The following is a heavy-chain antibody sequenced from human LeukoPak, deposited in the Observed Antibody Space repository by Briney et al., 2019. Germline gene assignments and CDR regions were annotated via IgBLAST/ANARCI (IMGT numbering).Heavy chain of an antibody. D-gene: IGHD3-22*01. CDR1: GFTFISYV. Sequence: GGSLRLSCAASGFTFISYVMSWVGQPPGKGLEGVSTISGTGGSTYYADSVKGRFTISRDNSKNKLYLQMNSLRAEDTDVYYCAKGHRDYYDSSGYDGWFDPWGQGTLVSVSS. V-gene: IGHV3-23*01. CDR3: AKGHRDYYDSSGYDGWFDP. J-gene: IGHJ5*02. CDR2: ISGTGGST.